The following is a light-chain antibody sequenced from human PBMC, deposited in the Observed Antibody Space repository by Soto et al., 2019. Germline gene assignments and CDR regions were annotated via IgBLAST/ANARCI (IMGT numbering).Light chain of an antibody. J-gene: IGLJ1*01. V-gene: IGLV2-8*01. CDR3: SSYAGSINFYV. Sequence: QSVLTHPPSASGSPGQSVTISCTGTSSDVGGYNYVSWYQQFPGKAPKLMIYDVSERPSGVPDRFSGSKSGNTASLTVSGLQAEDEADYFCSSYAGSINFYVFGTVTKLTVL. CDR1: SSDVGGYNY. CDR2: DVS.